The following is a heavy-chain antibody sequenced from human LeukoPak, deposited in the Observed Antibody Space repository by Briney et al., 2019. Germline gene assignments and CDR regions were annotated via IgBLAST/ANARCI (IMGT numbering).Heavy chain of an antibody. Sequence: PGGSLRLSCAASGFTVSSNYMSWVRQAPGKGLEWVSVIYSGGSTYYADSVKGRFTISRDNSKNTLYLQMNSLRAEDTAVYYCAKASRVNWFDPWGQGTLVTVSS. J-gene: IGHJ5*02. CDR2: IYSGGST. V-gene: IGHV3-66*01. D-gene: IGHD2-2*01. CDR1: GFTVSSNY. CDR3: AKASRVNWFDP.